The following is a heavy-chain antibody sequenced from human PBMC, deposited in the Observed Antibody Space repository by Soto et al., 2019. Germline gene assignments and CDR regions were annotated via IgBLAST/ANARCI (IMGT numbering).Heavy chain of an antibody. J-gene: IGHJ5*02. D-gene: IGHD3-3*01. CDR3: ARDRTIFGVVRGWFDP. Sequence: EVQLLESGGGLVQPGGSLRLSSAASGFTFRSYAMSWVRQAPGKGLEWVSGISNRGGRTYHADAVKGRFTISRDNSKNTLYLQMNSLRAEDTAVYYCARDRTIFGVVRGWFDPWGQGTLVTVSS. CDR1: GFTFRSYA. V-gene: IGHV3-23*01. CDR2: ISNRGGRT.